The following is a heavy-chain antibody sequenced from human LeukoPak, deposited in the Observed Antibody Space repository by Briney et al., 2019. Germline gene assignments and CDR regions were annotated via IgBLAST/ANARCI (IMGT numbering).Heavy chain of an antibody. CDR1: GFTFSSYG. D-gene: IGHD6-19*01. CDR2: ISYDGTNK. CDR3: VRGSTDWNGMDV. Sequence: PGRSLSLSCAASGFTFSSYGMHWVRQAPGKGLEWVAVISYDGTNKYYADSVKGRFTISRDNAKNTLYLQMNTLGAEDTALYYCVRGSTDWNGMDVWGQGTTVTVSS. J-gene: IGHJ6*02. V-gene: IGHV3-30*03.